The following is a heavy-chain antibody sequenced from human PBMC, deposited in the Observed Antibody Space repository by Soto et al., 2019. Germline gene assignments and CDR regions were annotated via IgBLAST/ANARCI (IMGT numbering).Heavy chain of an antibody. J-gene: IGHJ4*02. D-gene: IGHD3-22*01. V-gene: IGHV3-21*01. Sequence: EVQLVESGGGLVKPGGSLRLSCAASGFTFSDYSMNWVRQAPGKGLEWVSSITSSSSYIYYADSLQGRFTISRDNAKNSLYLRMNSLRAEDTAVYYCASHPRDNSGYWYYFDYWGQGTLVTVSS. CDR2: ITSSSSYI. CDR3: ASHPRDNSGYWYYFDY. CDR1: GFTFSDYS.